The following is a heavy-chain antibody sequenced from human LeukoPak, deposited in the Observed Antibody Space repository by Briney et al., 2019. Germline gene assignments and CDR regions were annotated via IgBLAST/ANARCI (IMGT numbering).Heavy chain of an antibody. Sequence: GGSLRLSCAASGFTFSNYAMTWVRQAPGKGLEWVSAIGDDGDTYYAASAKSRFTTSTDNSKNTLYLQMYSLRAEDTALYYCAKGSMKVGIVYWGQGTLVTVSS. CDR1: GFTFSNYA. J-gene: IGHJ4*02. V-gene: IGHV3-23*01. D-gene: IGHD2/OR15-2a*01. CDR2: IGDDGDT. CDR3: AKGSMKVGIVY.